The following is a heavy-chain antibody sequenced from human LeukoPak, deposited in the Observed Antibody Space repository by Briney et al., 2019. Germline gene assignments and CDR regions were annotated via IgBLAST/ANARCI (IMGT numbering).Heavy chain of an antibody. CDR1: GFTFSSYG. CDR2: ISYDGSNK. V-gene: IGHV3-30*18. CDR3: AKASGYFDY. D-gene: IGHD3-10*01. Sequence: QPGRSLRLSCAASGFTFSSYGMHWVRQAPCKGLEWVAVISYDGSNKYYADSVKGRFTISRDNSKNTLYLQMNSLRAEDTAVYYCAKASGYFDYWGQGTLVTVSS. J-gene: IGHJ4*02.